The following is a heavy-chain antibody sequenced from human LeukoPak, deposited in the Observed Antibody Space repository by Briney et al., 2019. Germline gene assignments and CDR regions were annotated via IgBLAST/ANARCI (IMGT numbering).Heavy chain of an antibody. Sequence: SETLSLTCTVSGGSINGYYWSWIRQPPGKGLEWIGYIYYSGSTNYNPSLKSRVTISVDTSKNHFSLKLSSVTAADTAVYYCARDWINAYCSSTSCYGSSNAFDIWGQGTMVTVSS. CDR2: IYYSGST. CDR1: GGSINGYY. CDR3: ARDWINAYCSSTSCYGSSNAFDI. V-gene: IGHV4-59*01. D-gene: IGHD2-2*01. J-gene: IGHJ3*02.